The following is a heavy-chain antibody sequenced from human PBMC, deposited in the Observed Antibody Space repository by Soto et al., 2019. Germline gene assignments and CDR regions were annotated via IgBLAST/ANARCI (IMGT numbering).Heavy chain of an antibody. Sequence: PGGSLRLSCAASGFTFSSYGMHWVRQAPGKGLEWVAVISYDGSNKYYADSVKGRFTISRDNSKNTLYLQMNSLRAEDTAVYYCAKSAAAGPYYYYGMGVWGQGTTVTVSS. CDR2: ISYDGSNK. CDR3: AKSAAAGPYYYYGMGV. V-gene: IGHV3-30*18. J-gene: IGHJ6*02. D-gene: IGHD6-13*01. CDR1: GFTFSSYG.